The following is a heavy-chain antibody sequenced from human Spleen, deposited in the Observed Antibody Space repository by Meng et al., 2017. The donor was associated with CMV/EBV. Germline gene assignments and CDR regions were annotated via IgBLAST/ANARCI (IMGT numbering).Heavy chain of an antibody. CDR2: IKQDGSEK. CDR1: GFTFSSYW. Sequence: GESLKISCAASGFTFSSYWMTWVRQAPGKGLEWVANIKQDGSEKYYVDSGKGRFTISRDNAKNSLYLQMNSLRAEDTAVYYCARDIYCSSTSCPWFPLMDVWGQGTTVTVSS. CDR3: ARDIYCSSTSCPWFPLMDV. V-gene: IGHV3-7*01. D-gene: IGHD2-2*01. J-gene: IGHJ6*02.